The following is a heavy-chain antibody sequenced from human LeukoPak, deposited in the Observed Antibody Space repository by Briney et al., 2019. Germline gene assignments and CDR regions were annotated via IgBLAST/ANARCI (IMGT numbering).Heavy chain of an antibody. D-gene: IGHD3-3*01. CDR1: GFTFSSYS. Sequence: GGSLRLSCAASGFTFSSYSMNWVRQAPGKGLEGVSSISGGSSYIYYADSVKGRFTISRHNAKNSLYLQMNSLRAEDTAVYYCASSPGTSRFLEWLSPPEGWFDPWGQGTLVTVSS. V-gene: IGHV3-21*01. J-gene: IGHJ5*02. CDR3: ASSPGTSRFLEWLSPPEGWFDP. CDR2: ISGGSSYI.